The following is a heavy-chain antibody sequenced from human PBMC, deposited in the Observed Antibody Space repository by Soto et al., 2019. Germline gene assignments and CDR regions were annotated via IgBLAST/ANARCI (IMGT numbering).Heavy chain of an antibody. CDR2: INPSGGST. Sequence: GASVKVSCKASGYTFTSYYMHWVRQAPGQGLEWMGIINPSGGSTSYAQKFQGRVTMTRDTSTSTVHMELSSLRSEDTAVYYCAILNRDSVVVPAVADALAIWGQGTMVTVSS. D-gene: IGHD2-2*01. CDR1: GYTFTSYY. V-gene: IGHV1-46*01. J-gene: IGHJ3*02. CDR3: AILNRDSVVVPAVADALAI.